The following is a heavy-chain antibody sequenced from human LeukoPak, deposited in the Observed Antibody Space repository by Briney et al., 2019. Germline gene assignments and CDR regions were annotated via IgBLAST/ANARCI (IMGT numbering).Heavy chain of an antibody. CDR1: GDTVSSKSGA. Sequence: SQTLSFTCAISGDTVSSKSGAWSWIRQSPSRGLEWLGRPCYRSKWYIDYEVCVSSRITINTDTSKNQFSLQLNSVTPEDPAVYYCARDLAADRGYFAYWGQGSLVTVSS. CDR3: ARDLAADRGYFAY. V-gene: IGHV6-1*01. D-gene: IGHD2-15*01. CDR2: PCYRSKWYI. J-gene: IGHJ4*02.